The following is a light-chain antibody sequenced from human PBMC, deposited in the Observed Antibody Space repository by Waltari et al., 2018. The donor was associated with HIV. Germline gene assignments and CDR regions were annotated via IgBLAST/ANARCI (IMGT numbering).Light chain of an antibody. V-gene: IGLV1-47*01. J-gene: IGLJ2*01. CDR2: RDN. Sequence: QSVLTQPPSASGTPGQKVTISCSGGTANIGANFAFWFQQFPGTAPKLLIYRDNLRPSGVPARFSGSKSGTSASLTISGLRSDDEAHYFCAVLDDTLGGGVFGGGTKLTVL. CDR3: AVLDDTLGGGV. CDR1: TANIGANF.